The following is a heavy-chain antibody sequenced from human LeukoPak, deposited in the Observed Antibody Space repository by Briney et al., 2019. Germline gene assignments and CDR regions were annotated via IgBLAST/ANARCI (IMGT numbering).Heavy chain of an antibody. V-gene: IGHV4-59*01. CDR1: GSISSYY. CDR3: ASEGWNGGYFDY. CDR2: SYYTGSP. D-gene: IGHD1-1*01. Sequence: PSETLSLTCTVSGSISSYYWSWIRQPPGKGLEWIGHSYYTGSPNYNPSLKSRVTISVDTSKNQFSLKLSSVTAADTAVYYCASEGWNGGYFDYWGQGTLVTVSS. J-gene: IGHJ4*02.